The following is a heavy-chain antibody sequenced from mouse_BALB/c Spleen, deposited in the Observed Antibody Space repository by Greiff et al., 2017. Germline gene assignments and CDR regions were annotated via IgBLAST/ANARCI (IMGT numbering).Heavy chain of an antibody. D-gene: IGHD2-14*01. Sequence: VQLQQSGPELVKPGASVKISCKASGYSFTGYFMNWVMQSHGKSLEWIGRINPYNGYTFYNQKFKGKATLTVDKSSSTAHIGLRSLASEDSAVYYCARVYGYWGFAYWGQGTLVTVSA. CDR1: GYSFTGYF. V-gene: IGHV1-20*02. CDR2: INPYNGYT. CDR3: ARVYGYWGFAY. J-gene: IGHJ3*01.